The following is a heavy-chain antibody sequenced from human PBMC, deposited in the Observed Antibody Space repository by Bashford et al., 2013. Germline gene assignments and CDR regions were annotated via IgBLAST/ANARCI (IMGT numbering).Heavy chain of an antibody. Sequence: VRQAPGKGLEWVAVIWYDGSNKYYADSVKGRFTISRDNSKNTLYLQMNSLRAEDTAVYYCARDRSGYDIYYFDYWGQGTLVTVSS. CDR2: IWYDGSNK. V-gene: IGHV3-33*01. J-gene: IGHJ4*02. CDR3: ARDRSGYDIYYFDY. D-gene: IGHD5-12*01.